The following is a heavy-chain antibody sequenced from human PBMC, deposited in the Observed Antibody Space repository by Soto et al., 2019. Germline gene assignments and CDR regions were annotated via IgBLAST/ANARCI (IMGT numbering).Heavy chain of an antibody. CDR2: ISAYNGNT. D-gene: IGHD3-22*01. V-gene: IGHV1-18*04. Sequence: ASVKVSCKASGYTFTSYGISWVRQAPGQGLEWMGWISAYNGNTNYAQKLQGRVTMTTDTSTRTAYMELRSLRSDDTAVYYCARESVDYYDSSGYYSDYWGQGTLVTVSS. J-gene: IGHJ4*02. CDR1: GYTFTSYG. CDR3: ARESVDYYDSSGYYSDY.